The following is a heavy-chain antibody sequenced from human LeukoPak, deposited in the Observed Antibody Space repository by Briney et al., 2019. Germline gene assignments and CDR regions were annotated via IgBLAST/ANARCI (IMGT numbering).Heavy chain of an antibody. CDR3: AKAPPYKKYFDY. D-gene: IGHD1-1*01. CDR2: ISYDGSNK. CDR1: GFTFSSYA. V-gene: IGHV3-30-3*01. Sequence: GRSLRLSCAASGFTFSSYAMHWVRQAPGKGLEWVAVISYDGSNKYYADSVKGRFTISRDNSKNTLYLQMNSLRAEDTAVYYCAKAPPYKKYFDYWGQGTLVTVSS. J-gene: IGHJ4*02.